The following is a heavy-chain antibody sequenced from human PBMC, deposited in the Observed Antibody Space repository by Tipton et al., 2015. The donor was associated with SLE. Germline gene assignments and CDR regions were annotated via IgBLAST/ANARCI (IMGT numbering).Heavy chain of an antibody. V-gene: IGHV4-34*01. Sequence: TLSLTCAVYGGSFSGYYWSWIRQPPGRGLEWIGEINHSGRTNYKSSLKSRVTISVDTSKNQFSLKLSSVTAADTAVYYCARGWWVDPWGQGTLVTVSS. CDR1: GGSFSGYY. CDR2: INHSGRT. J-gene: IGHJ5*02. CDR3: ARGWWVDP.